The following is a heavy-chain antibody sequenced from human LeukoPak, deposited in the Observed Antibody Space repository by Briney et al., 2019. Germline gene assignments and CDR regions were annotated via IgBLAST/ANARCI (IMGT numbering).Heavy chain of an antibody. CDR3: ARDSNSLFDY. CDR1: GGTFSSYA. J-gene: IGHJ4*02. D-gene: IGHD5-24*01. Sequence: SVNVSCTASGGTFSSYAISWVRQAPGQGLEWMGRIIPIFGIANYAQKFQGRVTITADKSTSTAYMELSSLRSEDTAVYYCARDSNSLFDYWGQGTLVTVSS. V-gene: IGHV1-69*04. CDR2: IIPIFGIA.